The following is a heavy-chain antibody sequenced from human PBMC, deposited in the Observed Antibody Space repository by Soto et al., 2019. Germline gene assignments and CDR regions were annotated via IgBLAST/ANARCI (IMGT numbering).Heavy chain of an antibody. CDR2: ISYSGST. CDR1: GGSISSGGYY. V-gene: IGHV4-61*08. J-gene: IGHJ4*02. Sequence: SETLSLTCAVSGGSISSGGYYWSWIRQPPGKGLEWIGYISYSGSTNYNPSLKSRVTISVDTSNNQFSLKLSSVTAADTAVYYCARHERLRGTWLIDYWGQGTLVTVSS. D-gene: IGHD3-9*01. CDR3: ARHERLRGTWLIDY.